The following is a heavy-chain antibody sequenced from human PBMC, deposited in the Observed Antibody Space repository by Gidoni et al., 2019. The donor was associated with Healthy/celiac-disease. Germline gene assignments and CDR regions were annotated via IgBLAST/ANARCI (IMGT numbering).Heavy chain of an antibody. V-gene: IGHV1-2*02. Sequence: QVQLVQSGAEVKKPGASVKVSCKASGYTFTGYYMHWVRQAPGQGLEWMGWINPNSGGTNYAQKFQGRVTMTRDTSISTAYMELSRLRSDDTAVYYCARDLEWLVTGIELDYWGQGTLVTVSS. J-gene: IGHJ4*02. CDR2: INPNSGGT. CDR3: ARDLEWLVTGIELDY. D-gene: IGHD6-19*01. CDR1: GYTFTGYY.